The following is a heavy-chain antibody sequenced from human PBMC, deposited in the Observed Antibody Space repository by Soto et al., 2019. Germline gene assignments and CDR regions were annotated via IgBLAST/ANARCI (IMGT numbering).Heavy chain of an antibody. CDR1: GFTFSSYG. Sequence: PGGSLRLSCAASGFTFSSYGMHWVRQAPGKGLEWVAVISYDGSNKYYADSVKGRFTISRDNSKNTLYLQMNSLRAEDTAVYYCAKEVATHRIAARPPGYWGQGTLVTVSS. CDR2: ISYDGSNK. J-gene: IGHJ4*02. D-gene: IGHD6-6*01. V-gene: IGHV3-30*18. CDR3: AKEVATHRIAARPPGY.